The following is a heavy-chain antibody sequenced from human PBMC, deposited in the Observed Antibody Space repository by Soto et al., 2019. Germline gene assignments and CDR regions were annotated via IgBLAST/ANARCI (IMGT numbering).Heavy chain of an antibody. CDR1: GFPFTRYS. J-gene: IGHJ4*02. V-gene: IGHV1-46*01. D-gene: IGHD1-26*01. CDR2: INPSDGST. Sequence: GSVEVCFKASGFPFTRYSVYLARQAAGQGLDWMGVINPSDGSTTYAQNFQGRVIMTRDTSTSTVYMEVTRLRSEDTGVYYCARRLGAGVLESWGQGTLVTVSS. CDR3: ARRLGAGVLES.